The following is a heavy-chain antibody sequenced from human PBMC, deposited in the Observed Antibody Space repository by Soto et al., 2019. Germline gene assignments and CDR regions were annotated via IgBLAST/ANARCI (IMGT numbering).Heavy chain of an antibody. Sequence: EVQLVESGGGLVKPGGSLRLSCAASGFTFSSYSMNWVRQAPGKGLEWVSSISSSTGYIYYADSVKGRFTISRDNAKNSLYRQMNSLIAEDTAVYYCERGEVPAATHNWFDPWGHGTLVTVSS. D-gene: IGHD2-2*01. J-gene: IGHJ5*02. CDR3: ERGEVPAATHNWFDP. CDR2: ISSSTGYI. CDR1: GFTFSSYS. V-gene: IGHV3-21*01.